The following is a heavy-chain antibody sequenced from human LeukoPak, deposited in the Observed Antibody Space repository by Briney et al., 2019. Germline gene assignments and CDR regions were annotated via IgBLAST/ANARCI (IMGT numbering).Heavy chain of an antibody. D-gene: IGHD6-13*01. V-gene: IGHV1-46*01. J-gene: IGHJ6*02. CDR2: INPSGGST. CDR3: ARGHSSSWPNYGMDV. Sequence: SVQVSRQPSLYTFTHYYIQWLRPPPPQGLEGMGLINPSGGSTSYAQKFQGRVTMTRDTSTSTVYMELSSLRSEDTAVYYCARGHSSSWPNYGMDVWGQGTTVTVSS. CDR1: LYTFTHYY.